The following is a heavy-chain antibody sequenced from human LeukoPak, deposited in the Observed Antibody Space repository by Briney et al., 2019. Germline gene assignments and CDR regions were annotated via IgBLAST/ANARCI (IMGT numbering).Heavy chain of an antibody. CDR2: ISPNSGAT. Sequence: ASVKVSCKASGYTFTGYYIHWLRQAPGQGLEWMGWISPNSGATTYAQNFQGRVTMTRDTSISTAYMELTRLSSDDTAVYYCARAGGAARPAFDFWGQGTMVTVSS. V-gene: IGHV1-2*02. CDR1: GYTFTGYY. D-gene: IGHD6-6*01. CDR3: ARAGGAARPAFDF. J-gene: IGHJ3*01.